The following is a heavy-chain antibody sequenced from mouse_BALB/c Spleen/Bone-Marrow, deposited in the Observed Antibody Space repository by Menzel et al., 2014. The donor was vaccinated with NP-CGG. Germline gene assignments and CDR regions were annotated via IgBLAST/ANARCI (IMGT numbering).Heavy chain of an antibody. V-gene: IGHV1S81*02. D-gene: IGHD5-1*01. CDR2: INPSNGGI. CDR3: TIPPIYYSIDY. Sequence: HVQLKHPRPDLVQPAVSLKLSCTSSGYTFTSYWMHWVKLSPGQGFEWIGEINPSNGGINYNEKFKRKATLTVDKSSSTAYMQLSSLTSEDSAVYYCTIPPIYYSIDYWSQRTTTTVSS. CDR1: GYTFTSYW. J-gene: IGHJ4*01.